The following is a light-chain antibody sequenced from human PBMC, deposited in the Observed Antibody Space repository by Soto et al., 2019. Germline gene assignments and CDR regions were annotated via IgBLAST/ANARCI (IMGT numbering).Light chain of an antibody. CDR3: QQYNNWPPIT. J-gene: IGKJ5*01. V-gene: IGKV3-15*01. CDR2: GAS. CDR1: QSFSSN. Sequence: PWARATLSCRASQSFSSNLAWYQQKPGQAPRLLIYGASTRATAIPARFSGSGSGTEFTLTISSLQSEDFAVYYCQQYNNWPPITFGQGTRLEIK.